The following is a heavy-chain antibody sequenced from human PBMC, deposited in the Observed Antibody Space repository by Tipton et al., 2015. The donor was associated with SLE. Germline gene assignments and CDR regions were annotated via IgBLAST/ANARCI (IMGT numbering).Heavy chain of an antibody. J-gene: IGHJ3*02. CDR2: IYYSGST. V-gene: IGHV4-59*11. CDR3: ARAERYYDPDAFDI. CDR1: GGSISSHY. D-gene: IGHD3-22*01. Sequence: TLSLTCTVSGGSISSHYWSWIRQPPGKGLEWIGYIYYSGSTNYNPSLKSRVTISVDTSKNQFSLKLSSVTAADTAVYYCARAERYYDPDAFDIWGQGTMVTVSS.